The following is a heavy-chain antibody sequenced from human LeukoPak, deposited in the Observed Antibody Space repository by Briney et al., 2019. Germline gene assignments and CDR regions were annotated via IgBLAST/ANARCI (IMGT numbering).Heavy chain of an antibody. Sequence: QTGGSLRLSCEASGFDFSGYAMNWVRQAPGKGLEWLSHIGFDQTTIYYADSVKGRFTISRDNAKNSLYLQMDLMRAEDTAIYYCSRGGYCSGGTCYVGDHWGQGSLVIVSS. CDR2: IGFDQTTI. D-gene: IGHD2-15*01. V-gene: IGHV3-48*01. CDR1: GFDFSGYA. CDR3: SRGGYCSGGTCYVGDH. J-gene: IGHJ4*02.